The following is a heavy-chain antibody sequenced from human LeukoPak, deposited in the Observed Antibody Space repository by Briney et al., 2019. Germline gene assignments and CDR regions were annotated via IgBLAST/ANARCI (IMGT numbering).Heavy chain of an antibody. D-gene: IGHD7-27*01. Sequence: SDTLSLTCSVSGGPITVYHWIWIRQPPGKGLEFIGYIHYTGSTNYNSSLTSRISISTDTPKNQFSLKMTSVTAADTAVYYWARFLPNWGLDYWGQGILVTVSS. J-gene: IGHJ4*02. CDR2: IHYTGST. CDR3: ARFLPNWGLDY. V-gene: IGHV4-59*07. CDR1: GGPITVYH.